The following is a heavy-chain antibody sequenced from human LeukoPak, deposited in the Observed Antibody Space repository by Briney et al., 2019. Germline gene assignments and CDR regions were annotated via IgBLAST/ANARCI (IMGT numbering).Heavy chain of an antibody. CDR1: GGSINGYY. Sequence: SETLSLTCTVSGGSINGYYWSWIRQPPGKGLEWIGYIYYSGTTNYNPSLKSRVTISVDTSKNQFSLKLNSVTAADTAVYYCSRGPPLDYWGQGTLVTVSS. J-gene: IGHJ4*02. V-gene: IGHV4-59*01. CDR2: IYYSGTT. CDR3: SRGPPLDY.